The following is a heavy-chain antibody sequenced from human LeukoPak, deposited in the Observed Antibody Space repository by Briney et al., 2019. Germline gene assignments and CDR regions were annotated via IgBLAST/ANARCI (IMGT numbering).Heavy chain of an antibody. V-gene: IGHV1-8*01. CDR1: GYTFTSYD. CDR2: MNPNSGNT. Sequence: ASVKVSCKASGYTFTSYDINWVLQATGQGLEWMGWMNPNSGNTGYAQKFQGRVTMTRNTSISTAYMELSSLRSEDTAVYYCARVRGIAAAGTRWFDPWGQGTLVTVSS. CDR3: ARVRGIAAAGTRWFDP. D-gene: IGHD6-13*01. J-gene: IGHJ5*02.